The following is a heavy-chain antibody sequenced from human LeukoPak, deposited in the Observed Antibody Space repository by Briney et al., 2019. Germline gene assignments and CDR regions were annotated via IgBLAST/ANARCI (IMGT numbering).Heavy chain of an antibody. J-gene: IGHJ4*02. V-gene: IGHV3-23*01. CDR1: GFTFSSYA. Sequence: SGGSLRLSCAASGFTFSSYAMSWVRQAPGKGLEWVSAISGSGGSTYYAGSVKGRFTISRDNSKNTLYLQMNSLRAEDTAVYYCAKDAYGSGSYPDYWGQGTPVTVSS. D-gene: IGHD3-10*01. CDR2: ISGSGGST. CDR3: AKDAYGSGSYPDY.